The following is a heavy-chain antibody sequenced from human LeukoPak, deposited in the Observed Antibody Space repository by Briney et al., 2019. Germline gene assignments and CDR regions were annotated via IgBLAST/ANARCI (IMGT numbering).Heavy chain of an antibody. CDR1: GYTFTSYW. D-gene: IGHD2-21*01. J-gene: IGHJ4*02. V-gene: IGHV1-18*01. CDR3: ARGSYYDY. Sequence: ASVKVSRKDSGYTFTSYWISWVRQAPRQALEWMGWISNGNTDYAQKLQGRVTMTADTSTSTAYMELRSLRSDDTALYYCARGSYYDYWGQGTLVTVSS. CDR2: ISNGNT.